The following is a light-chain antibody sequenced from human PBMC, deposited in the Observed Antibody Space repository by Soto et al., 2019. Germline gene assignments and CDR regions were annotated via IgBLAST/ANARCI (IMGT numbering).Light chain of an antibody. J-gene: IGKJ1*01. CDR1: QSFSNRY. CDR2: SAS. Sequence: EIVLTQSPATLSLSPGERATLSCRASQSFSNRYLGWYQQKPGQSPRLLIYSASRRATGIPDRFSGSGSGTDFTLTISRLEPEDFAVYYCQQYNNWPMWTFGQGTKVDIK. V-gene: IGKV3-20*01. CDR3: QQYNNWPMWT.